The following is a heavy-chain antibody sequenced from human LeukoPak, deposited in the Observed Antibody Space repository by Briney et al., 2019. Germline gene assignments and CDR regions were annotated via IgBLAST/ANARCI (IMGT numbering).Heavy chain of an antibody. V-gene: IGHV3-23*01. Sequence: GGSLRLSCSASGFTFSSYAMRWVRHPPGEGLEWVSSISGSGGSTYYADSVKGRFTISRDNSKNTLYLQMSSLRAEDTAVYYCAKDLRWELLNIGYYFDYWGQGTLVTVSP. CDR1: GFTFSSYA. J-gene: IGHJ4*02. CDR3: AKDLRWELLNIGYYFDY. CDR2: ISGSGGST. D-gene: IGHD1-26*01.